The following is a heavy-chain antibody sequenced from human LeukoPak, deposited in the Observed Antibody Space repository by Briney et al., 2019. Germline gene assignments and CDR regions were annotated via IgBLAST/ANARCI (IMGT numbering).Heavy chain of an antibody. CDR1: GFTFSSYS. CDR2: ISSSSSYI. V-gene: IGHV3-21*01. CDR3: ARVTMVRGVNYFDY. J-gene: IGHJ4*02. Sequence: GGSLRLSCAASGFTFSSYSMNWVRQAPGKGLEWVSSISSSSSYIYYADSVKGRFTISRDNAKNSLYLQMNSLRAEDTAVYYCARVTMVRGVNYFDYWGQGTLVAVSS. D-gene: IGHD3-10*01.